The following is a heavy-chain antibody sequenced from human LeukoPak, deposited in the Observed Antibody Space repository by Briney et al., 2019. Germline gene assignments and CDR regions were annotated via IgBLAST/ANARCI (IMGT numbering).Heavy chain of an antibody. CDR3: ARMSLRGGRFDY. CDR1: GGSISSYY. D-gene: IGHD3-16*01. J-gene: IGHJ4*02. CDR2: IYYSGST. Sequence: SETLSLTCTVSGGSISSYYWSWIRQPPGKGLEWIGYIYYSGSTNYNPSLKSRVIISVDTSKNQFSLILSSVTAADTAVYYCARMSLRGGRFDYWGQGTLVTVSS. V-gene: IGHV4-59*08.